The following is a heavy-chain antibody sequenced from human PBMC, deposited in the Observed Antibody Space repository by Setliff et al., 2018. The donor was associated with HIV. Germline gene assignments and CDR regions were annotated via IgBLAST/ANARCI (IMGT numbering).Heavy chain of an antibody. Sequence: GGSLRLSCVASGFSINDYDMNWVRQAPGKGLEWVSHISSSGGTIYYADSVKGRFITFRDNAKNSLYLQMNSLRAEDTAVYYCARESYNYGYNDWGQGTLVTVSS. CDR1: GFSINDYD. V-gene: IGHV3-11*04. CDR2: ISSSGGTI. CDR3: ARESYNYGYND. D-gene: IGHD5-18*01. J-gene: IGHJ4*02.